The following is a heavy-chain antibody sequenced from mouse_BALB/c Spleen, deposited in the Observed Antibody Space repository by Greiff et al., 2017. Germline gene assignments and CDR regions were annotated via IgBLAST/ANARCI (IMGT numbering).Heavy chain of an antibody. V-gene: IGHV5-9-3*01. Sequence: EVMLVESGGGLVKPGGSLKLSCAASGFTFSSYAMSWVRQTPEKRLEWVATISSGGSYTYYPDSVKGRFTISRDNAKNTLYLQMSSLRSEDTAMYYCARHNYYGSSYYAMDYWGQGTSVTVSS. J-gene: IGHJ4*01. CDR3: ARHNYYGSSYYAMDY. CDR2: ISSGGSYT. D-gene: IGHD1-1*01. CDR1: GFTFSSYA.